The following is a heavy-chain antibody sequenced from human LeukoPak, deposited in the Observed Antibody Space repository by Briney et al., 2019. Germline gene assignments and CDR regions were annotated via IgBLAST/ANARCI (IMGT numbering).Heavy chain of an antibody. V-gene: IGHV4-59*01. CDR1: GDSISSYH. Sequence: PSETLSLTCTVSGDSISSYHWSWIRQPPGKGLEWIGYISCSGSTNYNPSLKSRVTISVDTSKNEFSLKLSSVTAADTAVYYCARVGRGDHTWGSYYFDHWGQGTLVTVSS. J-gene: IGHJ4*02. CDR2: ISCSGST. CDR3: ARVGRGDHTWGSYYFDH. D-gene: IGHD3-16*01.